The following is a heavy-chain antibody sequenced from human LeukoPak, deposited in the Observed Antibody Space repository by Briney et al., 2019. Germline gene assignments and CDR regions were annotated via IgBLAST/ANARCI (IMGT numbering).Heavy chain of an antibody. Sequence: PGGSLRLSCAASGFTFSSYNMNWVRQAPGKGLEWVSYISSSSSPIYYADSVRGRFTISRDNAQNALYLQMNSLRAEDTAVYYCARVIGYSGFDYWGQGTLVTVSS. CDR1: GFTFSSYN. J-gene: IGHJ4*02. V-gene: IGHV3-48*04. CDR3: ARVIGYSGFDY. D-gene: IGHD2-15*01. CDR2: ISSSSSPI.